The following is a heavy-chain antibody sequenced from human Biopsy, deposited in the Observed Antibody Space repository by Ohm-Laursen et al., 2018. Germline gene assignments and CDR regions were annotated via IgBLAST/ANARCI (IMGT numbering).Heavy chain of an antibody. CDR1: GYTFTSYA. J-gene: IGHJ5*02. V-gene: IGHV1-69*10. D-gene: IGHD1-26*01. CDR2: IIPIPNVA. CDR3: ARGEGSSWFDP. Sequence: ASVKVSCKTSGYTFTSYAIGWVRQAPGQGLEWMGGIIPIPNVATYAQKFQGRITITADESTSTAYMELSSLTSDDTAVYFCARGEGSSWFDPWGHGTLVTVSS.